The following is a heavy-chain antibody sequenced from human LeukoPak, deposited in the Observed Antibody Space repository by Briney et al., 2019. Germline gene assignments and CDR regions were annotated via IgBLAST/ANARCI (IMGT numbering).Heavy chain of an antibody. V-gene: IGHV3-30*04. CDR1: GFTFSIYA. D-gene: IGHD3-10*01. Sequence: GGSLRLSCAASGFTFSIYAIHWVRQAPGKGLEWVAVISYDGSNKYYVDSVKGRFTISRDNSKNTLYLQMNSLRPEDTAVYYCAKDSKRWKTYYYEAGSYYFDYWGQGTRVTVSS. CDR2: ISYDGSNK. J-gene: IGHJ4*02. CDR3: AKDSKRWKTYYYEAGSYYFDY.